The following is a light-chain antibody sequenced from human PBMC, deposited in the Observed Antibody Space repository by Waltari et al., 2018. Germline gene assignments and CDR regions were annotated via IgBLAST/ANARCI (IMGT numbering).Light chain of an antibody. CDR3: SSYAGSNYV. CDR2: EVS. V-gene: IGLV2-8*01. J-gene: IGLJ1*01. CDR1: SSYGGGYNY. Sequence: QSALTQPPPPSGSPGSSVTISCTGTSSYGGGYNYGSWYQQHPGNAPKLMFYEVSKRPSGVPDRFSGSKSGNTASLTVSELQAEDEADYYCSSYAGSNYVFGTGTKVTVL.